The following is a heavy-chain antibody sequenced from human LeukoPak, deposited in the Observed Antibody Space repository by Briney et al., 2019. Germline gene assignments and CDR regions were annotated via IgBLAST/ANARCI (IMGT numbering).Heavy chain of an antibody. Sequence: ASVKVSCKASGYTFTDYYMHWVRQAPGQRLEWMGWINPNSGGTKYTQKFQGRVTMTRDTSITTAYMDLSSLRSDDTAVYYCAGDPFTAVAGFPTWGQGTLVTVSS. J-gene: IGHJ5*02. V-gene: IGHV1-2*02. CDR3: AGDPFTAVAGFPT. CDR1: GYTFTDYY. CDR2: INPNSGGT. D-gene: IGHD6-19*01.